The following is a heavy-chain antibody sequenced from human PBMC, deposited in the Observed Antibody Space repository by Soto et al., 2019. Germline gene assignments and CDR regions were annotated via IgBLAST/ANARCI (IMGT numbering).Heavy chain of an antibody. CDR1: GYTFTSYY. J-gene: IGHJ6*02. CDR2: INPNGGST. CDR3: ARNELIPYYYGMDV. D-gene: IGHD2-21*01. V-gene: IGHV1-46*01. Sequence: ASVKVSCKASGYTFTSYYIHWVRQAPGQGLEWIGIINPNGGSTNYAQNFKGRLTVTRDTSTATVYMDLSALTSDDTAVYYCARNELIPYYYGMDVWGQGTTVTVSS.